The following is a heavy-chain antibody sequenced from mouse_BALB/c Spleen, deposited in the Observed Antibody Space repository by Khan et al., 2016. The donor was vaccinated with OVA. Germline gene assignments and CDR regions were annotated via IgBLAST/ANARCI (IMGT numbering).Heavy chain of an antibody. CDR3: ARSVAPYYYAMDY. D-gene: IGHD1-1*01. Sequence: QIQLVQSGPELKKPGETVKISCRASGYTFTNYGMNWVKQAPGKGLKWMGWINTYTGEPTYADDFKGRFAFSLENSASTAYLQINSLKHEETDTYFCARSVAPYYYAMDYWGQGSSVTVAS. CDR2: INTYTGEP. V-gene: IGHV9-3-1*01. J-gene: IGHJ4*01. CDR1: GYTFTNYG.